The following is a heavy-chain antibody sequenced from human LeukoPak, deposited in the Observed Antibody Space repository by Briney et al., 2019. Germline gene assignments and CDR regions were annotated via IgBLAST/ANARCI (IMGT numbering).Heavy chain of an antibody. D-gene: IGHD3-10*01. CDR3: ASDYYGSGSYYGDFDY. J-gene: IGHJ4*02. V-gene: IGHV3-48*03. Sequence: GGSLRLSCAASGFTFSSYEMNWVRQAPGEGLEWVSYISSSGSTIYYADSVKGRFTISRDNAKNSLYLQMNSLRAEDTAVYYCASDYYGSGSYYGDFDYWGQGTLVTVSS. CDR1: GFTFSSYE. CDR2: ISSSGSTI.